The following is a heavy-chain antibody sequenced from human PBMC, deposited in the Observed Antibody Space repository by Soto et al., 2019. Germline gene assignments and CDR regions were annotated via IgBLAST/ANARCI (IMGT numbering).Heavy chain of an antibody. D-gene: IGHD1-26*01. CDR2: IKSITDGGTT. J-gene: IGHJ4*02. CDR3: TTGHGSYYGDY. Sequence: EVQLVESGGGLVKPGGSLRLSCAASGFTFTNAWMNWVRQAPGKGLEWVGRIKSITDGGTTDYAVPVKGRFTISRDDSKNTLYLQMNSLKTEDTAVYYCTTGHGSYYGDYWGQGTLVTVSS. V-gene: IGHV3-15*07. CDR1: GFTFTNAW.